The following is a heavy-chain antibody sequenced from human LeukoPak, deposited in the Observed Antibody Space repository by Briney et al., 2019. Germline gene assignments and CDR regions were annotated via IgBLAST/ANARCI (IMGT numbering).Heavy chain of an antibody. CDR3: ITRYQLGGNYYEY. CDR2: IRSKANNYAT. V-gene: IGHV3-73*01. D-gene: IGHD1-26*01. Sequence: PGGSLRLSCAASGFTFSGSAMHWVRQAPGKGLEWVGRIRSKANNYATAYAASVNGRFTISRDDSKNTAYLQMNSPKTEDTAVYYCITRYQLGGNYYEYWGQGTLVTVSS. J-gene: IGHJ4*02. CDR1: GFTFSGSA.